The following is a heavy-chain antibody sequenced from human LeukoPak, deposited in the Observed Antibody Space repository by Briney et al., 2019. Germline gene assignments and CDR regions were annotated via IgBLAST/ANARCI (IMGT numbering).Heavy chain of an antibody. CDR3: ALRSSGYYLTLDY. D-gene: IGHD3-22*01. CDR1: GGSISSSIYF. CDR2: INHSGNT. J-gene: IGHJ4*02. V-gene: IGHV4-39*07. Sequence: PSETLSLTCTVSGGSISSSIYFWGWIRQPPGKGLEWIGEINHSGNTNYNPSLKSRVAISVDTSKNQFSLKLSSVTAADTAVYYCALRSSGYYLTLDYWGQGTLVTVSS.